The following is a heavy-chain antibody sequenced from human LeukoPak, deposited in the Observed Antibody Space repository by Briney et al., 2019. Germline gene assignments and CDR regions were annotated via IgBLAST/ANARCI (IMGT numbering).Heavy chain of an antibody. V-gene: IGHV5-51*01. D-gene: IGHD3-3*01. CDR3: ARQNDFRLDY. J-gene: IGHJ4*02. Sequence: PGESLRISCKGSGYTFSSYWIGWVRQMPGEGLEWMGIIYPGDSDTRYSPSLQGQVTISVDTSIGTAYLQWSSLKASDTAIYYCARQNDFRLDYWGQGTLVTVSS. CDR1: GYTFSSYW. CDR2: IYPGDSDT.